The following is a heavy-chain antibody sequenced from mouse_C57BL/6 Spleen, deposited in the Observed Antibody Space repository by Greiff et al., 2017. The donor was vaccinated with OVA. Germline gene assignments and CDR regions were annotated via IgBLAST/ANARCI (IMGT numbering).Heavy chain of an antibody. Sequence: EVKLMESGGGLVKPGGSLKLSCAASGFTFSSYAMSWVRQTPEKRLEWVATISDGGSYTYYPDNVKGRFTISRDNAKNNLYLQMSHLKSEDTAMYYCARGDGDYWGQGTTLTVSS. V-gene: IGHV5-4*03. CDR1: GFTFSSYA. CDR3: ARGDGDY. J-gene: IGHJ2*01. CDR2: ISDGGSYT. D-gene: IGHD3-3*01.